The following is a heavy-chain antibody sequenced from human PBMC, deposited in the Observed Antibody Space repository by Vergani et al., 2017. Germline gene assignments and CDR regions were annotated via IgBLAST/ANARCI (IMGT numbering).Heavy chain of an antibody. J-gene: IGHJ3*02. CDR2: IYPGDSDT. CDR1: GYSFTSYW. CDR3: ARPVDCLVVPAANQPGPGAFDI. V-gene: IGHV5-51*01. D-gene: IGHD2-2*01. Sequence: EVQLVQSGAEVKQPGESLKISCKGSGYSFTSYWIGWVRQLPGKGLEWGGSIYPGDSDTRYSPSVQGQVTISADKSISTAYLQKSILKASDTAMYYGARPVDCLVVPAANQPGPGAFDIWGQGTMVTVSS.